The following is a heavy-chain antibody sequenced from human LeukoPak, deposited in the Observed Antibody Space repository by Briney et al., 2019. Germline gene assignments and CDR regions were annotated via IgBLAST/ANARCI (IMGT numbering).Heavy chain of an antibody. D-gene: IGHD3-22*01. CDR1: GGSFSSSSYY. J-gene: IGHJ4*02. CDR2: IYYSGST. CDR3: ARHGGGRNYYDSSGYYFGLDFDY. V-gene: IGHV4-39*01. Sequence: PSETLSLPCTVSGGSFSSSSYYWGWIRQPPGKGLEWIGRIYYSGSTYYNPTLKSRVTISVDTAKNQFSLKLSSVTASDTGVYYCARHGGGRNYYDSSGYYFGLDFDYGGQGTLVTVSS.